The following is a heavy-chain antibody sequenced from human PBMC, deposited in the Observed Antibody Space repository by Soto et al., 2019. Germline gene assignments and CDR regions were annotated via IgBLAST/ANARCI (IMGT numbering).Heavy chain of an antibody. D-gene: IGHD3-3*01. Sequence: PGGSLRLSCAASGFTFSDYYMSWVRQAPGKGLEWVSYISSSGSTIYYADSVKGRFTISRDNAKNSLYLQMNSLRAEDTAVYYCSRDAGFWSGYSHYYYYYMDVWGKGTTVTVSS. V-gene: IGHV3-11*01. CDR1: GFTFSDYY. CDR2: ISSSGSTI. J-gene: IGHJ6*03. CDR3: SRDAGFWSGYSHYYYYYMDV.